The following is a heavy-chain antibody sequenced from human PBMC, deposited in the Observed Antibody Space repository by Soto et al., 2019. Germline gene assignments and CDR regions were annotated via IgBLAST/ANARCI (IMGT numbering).Heavy chain of an antibody. D-gene: IGHD3-16*02. J-gene: IGHJ3*02. CDR3: GRAVSDYVWGTYRENAFDI. V-gene: IGHV4-30-2*01. CDR2: IYDRGRT. Sequence: QLQLQESGARLVRPSQTLSLTCVVSGCSISSGGYSWNWIRQPPGKGLEWIGYIYDRGRTSYNPSLKSRVTISLDRSTNHFSLKLSSVTAADTSVYYCGRAVSDYVWGTYRENAFDIWGQGTMVTVSS. CDR1: GCSISSGGYS.